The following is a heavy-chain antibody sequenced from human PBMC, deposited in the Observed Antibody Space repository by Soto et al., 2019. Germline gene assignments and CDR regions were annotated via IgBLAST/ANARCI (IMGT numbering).Heavy chain of an antibody. CDR2: INPNSGGT. D-gene: IGHD4-17*01. Sequence: ASVKVSCKASGYTFTGYYMHWVRQASGQGLEWMGWINPNSGGTNYAQKFQGWVTMTRDTSISTAYMELSRLRSDDTAVYYCARALRYGDISHLDHRYYPPSPYFDYWGQGTLVTVSS. V-gene: IGHV1-2*04. J-gene: IGHJ4*02. CDR3: ARALRYGDISHLDHRYYPPSPYFDY. CDR1: GYTFTGYY.